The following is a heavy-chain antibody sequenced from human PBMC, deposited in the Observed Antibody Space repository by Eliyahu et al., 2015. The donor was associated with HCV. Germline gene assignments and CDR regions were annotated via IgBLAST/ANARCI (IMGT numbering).Heavy chain of an antibody. D-gene: IGHD3-3*01. J-gene: IGHJ4*02. V-gene: IGHV2-5*01. CDR1: GFSLRSSGVG. CDR2: IYWNDDD. CDR3: AHIPDFWIGYYES. Sequence: QITLKESGPTLVKPTQTLTLTCSFSGFSLRSSGVGVGWIRQPPGKALEWLALIYWNDDDRYSPSLKTKLTVTKDTSKNLVVLTMTNMDPVDTATYFCAHIPDFWIGYYESWGPGILVTVSS.